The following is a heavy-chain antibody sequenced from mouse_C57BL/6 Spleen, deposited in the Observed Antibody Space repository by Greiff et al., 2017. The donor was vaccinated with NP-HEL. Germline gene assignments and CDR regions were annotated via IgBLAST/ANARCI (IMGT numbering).Heavy chain of an antibody. CDR3: ARYHYYYGSSYGYAIDY. V-gene: IGHV7-3*01. J-gene: IGHJ4*01. CDR2: IRNKANGYTT. D-gene: IGHD1-1*01. CDR1: GFTFTDYY. Sequence: EVQVVESGGGLVQPGGSLSLSCAASGFTFTDYYMSWVRQPPGKALEWLGFIRNKANGYTTEYSASVKGRFTISRDNSQSILYLQMNALSADDSATYYCARYHYYYGSSYGYAIDYWGQGTSVTVSS.